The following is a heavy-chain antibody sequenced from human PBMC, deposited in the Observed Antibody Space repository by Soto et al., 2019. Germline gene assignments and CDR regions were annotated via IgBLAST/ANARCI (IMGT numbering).Heavy chain of an antibody. CDR2: IYYSGST. Sequence: TLSLTCTVSGGSISSGDYYWSWIRQPPGKGLEWIGYIYYSGSTYYNPSLKSRVTISVDTSKNQFSLKLSSVTAADTAVYYCARVRVAPNSGGMDVWGQGTTVTVSS. J-gene: IGHJ6*02. V-gene: IGHV4-30-4*01. CDR1: GGSISSGDYY. D-gene: IGHD3-3*01. CDR3: ARVRVAPNSGGMDV.